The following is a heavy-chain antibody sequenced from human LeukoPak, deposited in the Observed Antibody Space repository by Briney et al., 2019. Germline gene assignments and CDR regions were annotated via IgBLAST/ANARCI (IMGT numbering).Heavy chain of an antibody. Sequence: PGGSLRLSCAASGFTFNNYAISWVRQAPGKGLEWVSVISGSGGRTYYADSVKGRFTISRDNAKNSLYLQMNSLRAEDTAVYYCAELGITMIGGVWGKGTTVTISS. CDR3: AELGITMIGGV. CDR2: ISGSGGRT. CDR1: GFTFNNYA. J-gene: IGHJ6*04. V-gene: IGHV3-23*01. D-gene: IGHD3-10*02.